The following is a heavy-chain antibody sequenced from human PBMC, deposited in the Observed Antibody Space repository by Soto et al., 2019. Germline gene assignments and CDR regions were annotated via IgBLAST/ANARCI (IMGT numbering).Heavy chain of an antibody. V-gene: IGHV4-31*03. Sequence: QVQLQESGPGLLKPSQTLSLTCTVSGDSISRGGYYWTWIRQHPGKGLEWIGYIYHSGSSFYNPSLKSRVMLSVDTSKNQFSLRLSSVTAADTAVYYCARTTMKLVVRHFDSWGQGTLVTVS. CDR1: GDSISRGGYY. D-gene: IGHD3-22*01. CDR3: ARTTMKLVVRHFDS. J-gene: IGHJ5*01. CDR2: IYHSGSS.